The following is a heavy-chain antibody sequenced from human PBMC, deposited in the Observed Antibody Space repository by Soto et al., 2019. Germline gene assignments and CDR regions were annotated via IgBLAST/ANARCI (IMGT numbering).Heavy chain of an antibody. CDR1: GFTFSSYA. CDR2: ISGSGGST. CDR3: ARNLWDTSRTFDS. Sequence: GGSLRLSCAASGFTFSSYAMSWVRQAPGKGLEWVSAISGSGGSTYYADSVKGRFTISRDNSKNMLYLQMNSLRAEDTAVYYCARNLWDTSRTFDSWGQGTQVTAPQ. V-gene: IGHV3-23*01. D-gene: IGHD3-16*01. J-gene: IGHJ4*02.